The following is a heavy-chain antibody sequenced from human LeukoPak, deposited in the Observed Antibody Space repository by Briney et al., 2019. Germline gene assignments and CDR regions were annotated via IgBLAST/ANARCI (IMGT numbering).Heavy chain of an antibody. CDR2: ISGSGGST. V-gene: IGHV3-23*01. D-gene: IGHD1-26*01. CDR1: GFTFDDYA. J-gene: IGHJ4*02. Sequence: PGRSLRLSCAASGFTFDDYAMHWVRQAPGKGLEWVSAISGSGGSTYYADSVKGRFTISRDNSKNTLYLQMNSLRAEDTAVYYCAASGNSGSYYWGQGTLVTVSS. CDR3: AASGNSGSYY.